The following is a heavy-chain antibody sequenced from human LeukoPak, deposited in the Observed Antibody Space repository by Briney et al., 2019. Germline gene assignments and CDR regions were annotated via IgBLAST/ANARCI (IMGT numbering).Heavy chain of an antibody. D-gene: IGHD3-22*01. J-gene: IGHJ4*02. CDR2: ISGSGGRT. Sequence: GGSLRLSCAVSGITLSNYGMTWVRQVPGKGLEWVAGISGSGGRTNYADSVKGRFTISRDNSKNTLYLQMNSLRPEGTAVYFCAKRGVVIRVILVGFHKEAYYFDSWGQGALVTVSS. V-gene: IGHV3-23*01. CDR3: AKRGVVIRVILVGFHKEAYYFDS. CDR1: GITLSNYG.